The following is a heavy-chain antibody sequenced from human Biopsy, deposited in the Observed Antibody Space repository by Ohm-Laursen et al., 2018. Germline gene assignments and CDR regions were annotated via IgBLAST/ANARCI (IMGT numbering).Heavy chain of an antibody. CDR2: INRDESRT. D-gene: IGHD2-15*01. CDR3: ARAYPPPGRRLVVVAGDFDC. J-gene: IGHJ4*02. V-gene: IGHV3-74*01. Sequence: GSLRLSCAASGFTFSTYWMHWVRQAPGKGLVWVSRINRDESRTSYADFVKGRFTISRDNAKNTLYLQMNSLRAEDTAVYYCARAYPPPGRRLVVVAGDFDCWGQGTRVTVSS. CDR1: GFTFSTYW.